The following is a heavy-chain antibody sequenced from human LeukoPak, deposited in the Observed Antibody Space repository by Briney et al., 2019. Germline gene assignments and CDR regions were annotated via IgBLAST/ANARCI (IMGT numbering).Heavy chain of an antibody. D-gene: IGHD3-10*01. V-gene: IGHV3-23*01. CDR1: GFTFSSYG. CDR3: AKAHGSGSYYLDY. CDR2: ISGSGGST. Sequence: PGGSLRLSCAASGFTFSSYGMSWVRQAPGKGLEWVSAISGSGGSTYYADSVKGRFTISRDNSKNTLYLQTNSLRAEDTAVYYCAKAHGSGSYYLDYWGQGTLVTVSS. J-gene: IGHJ4*02.